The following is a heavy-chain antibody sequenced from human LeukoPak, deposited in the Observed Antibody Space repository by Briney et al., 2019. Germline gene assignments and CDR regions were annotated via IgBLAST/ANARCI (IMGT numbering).Heavy chain of an antibody. CDR2: ISYDGSNK. J-gene: IGHJ3*01. Sequence: GGSLRLSCAASGFTFSSYAMHWVRQAPGKGLEWVAVISYDGSNKYYADSVKGRFTISRDNSKNTLYLQMNSLRAEDTAVYYCARADSSSWPGEAFDAWGQGTMVTVSS. CDR1: GFTFSSYA. V-gene: IGHV3-30-3*01. CDR3: ARADSSSWPGEAFDA. D-gene: IGHD6-13*01.